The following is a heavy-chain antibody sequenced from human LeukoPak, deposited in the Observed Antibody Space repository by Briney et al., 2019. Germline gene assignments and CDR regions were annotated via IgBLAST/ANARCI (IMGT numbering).Heavy chain of an antibody. CDR3: AKGGNSGRTYYYYYMDV. CDR2: ISGSGGST. CDR1: GFTFSSYG. V-gene: IGHV3-23*01. Sequence: GGSLRLSCAASGFTFSSYGMSWVRQAPGGGLEWVSSISGSGGSTYYADSVKGRFTISRDSSKNTVYLQMNGLRAEDTAVYYCAKGGNSGRTYYYYYMDVWGKGTTVTVSS. D-gene: IGHD6-19*01. J-gene: IGHJ6*03.